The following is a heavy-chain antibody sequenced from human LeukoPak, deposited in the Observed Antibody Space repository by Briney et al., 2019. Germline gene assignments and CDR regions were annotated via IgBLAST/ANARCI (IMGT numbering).Heavy chain of an antibody. CDR1: GYTLTELS. V-gene: IGHV1-24*01. Sequence: PGASVKVSCKVSGYTLTELSMHWVRQAPGKGLEWMGGFDPEDGETIYAQKFQGRVTMTEDTSTDTAYMELSSLRAEDTAVYYCARGPDIVVVVAAAYFDYWGQGTLVTVSS. J-gene: IGHJ4*02. CDR2: FDPEDGET. D-gene: IGHD2-15*01. CDR3: ARGPDIVVVVAAAYFDY.